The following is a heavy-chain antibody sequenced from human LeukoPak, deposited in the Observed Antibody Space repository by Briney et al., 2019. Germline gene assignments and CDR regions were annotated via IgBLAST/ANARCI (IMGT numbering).Heavy chain of an antibody. CDR3: ASDPTGELLR. CDR2: VSGSGGST. V-gene: IGHV3-23*01. J-gene: IGHJ4*02. CDR1: GFTFSSYA. Sequence: GGSLRLSCAVSGFTFSSYAMSWVRQAPGKGLEWVSAVSGSGGSTYYADSVKGRFTISRDNSKNTLFLQMNSLRAEDTAVYYCASDPTGELLRWGQGTLVTVSS. D-gene: IGHD1-26*01.